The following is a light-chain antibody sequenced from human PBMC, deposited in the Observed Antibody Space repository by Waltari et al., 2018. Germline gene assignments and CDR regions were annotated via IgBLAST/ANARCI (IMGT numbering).Light chain of an antibody. V-gene: IGLV1-36*01. CDR1: SSNIGNNA. CDR3: AAWDDSLSGYV. CDR2: YDD. J-gene: IGLJ1*01. Sequence: QSVLTQPPSVSKAPRQRVTISCSGSSSNIGNNAVNWYQQLPGKAPKLLIYYDDLLPSGVSDRFSGSKSGTSASLAISGLQSEDEADYYCAAWDDSLSGYVFGTGTKVTVL.